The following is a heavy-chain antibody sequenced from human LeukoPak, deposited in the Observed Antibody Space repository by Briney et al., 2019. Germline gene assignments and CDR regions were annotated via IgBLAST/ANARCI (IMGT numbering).Heavy chain of an antibody. CDR1: GFTFSTYS. Sequence: PGGSLRLSCAASGFTFSTYSMTWVRQAPGEGLEWVSSISSGSSYIYYADSVKGRFTISRDNAKNSLYLQMNSLRAEDTSIYYCARENYYDGSGYSRDFDYWGQGTLVTVSS. CDR2: ISSGSSYI. J-gene: IGHJ4*02. CDR3: ARENYYDGSGYSRDFDY. D-gene: IGHD3-22*01. V-gene: IGHV3-21*01.